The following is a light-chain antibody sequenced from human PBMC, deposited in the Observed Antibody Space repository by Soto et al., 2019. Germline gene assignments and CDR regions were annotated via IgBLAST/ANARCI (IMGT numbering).Light chain of an antibody. CDR3: HHFDTHPLT. Sequence: AIQLTRSPSSLSASIGDRVTITCRASQGIGSDLAWFHQMPGKAPKLLIYAASTLADGVPSRFSGSGYGTDFTLTINSLQPEDFATYFCHHFDTHPLTFGGGTKVGI. V-gene: IGKV1-13*02. CDR1: QGIGSD. CDR2: AAS. J-gene: IGKJ4*01.